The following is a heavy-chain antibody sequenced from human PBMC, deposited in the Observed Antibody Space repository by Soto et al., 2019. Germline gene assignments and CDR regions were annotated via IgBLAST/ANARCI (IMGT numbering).Heavy chain of an antibody. V-gene: IGHV3-48*02. Sequence: GGSLRLSCAASGFTFSSYSMNWVRQAPGKGLEWVSYISSSSSTIYYADSVKGRFTISRDNAKNSLYLQMNSLRDEDTAVYYCARVLDYYDSSGYLDYWGQGTLVTVSS. CDR3: ARVLDYYDSSGYLDY. CDR1: GFTFSSYS. CDR2: ISSSSSTI. J-gene: IGHJ4*02. D-gene: IGHD3-22*01.